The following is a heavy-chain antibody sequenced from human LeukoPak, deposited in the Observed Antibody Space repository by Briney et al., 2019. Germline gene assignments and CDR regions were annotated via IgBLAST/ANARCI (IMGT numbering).Heavy chain of an antibody. J-gene: IGHJ5*02. Sequence: GGSLRLSCAASGFTFSSYSMNWVRQAPGKGMEWVPSISSSNSYIYYADSVKGRFTISRDNAKNSLYLQMNSLRAEDTALYYCAKDKYSSGWYWFDPWGQGTLVTVSS. CDR2: ISSSNSYI. V-gene: IGHV3-21*04. D-gene: IGHD6-19*01. CDR1: GFTFSSYS. CDR3: AKDKYSSGWYWFDP.